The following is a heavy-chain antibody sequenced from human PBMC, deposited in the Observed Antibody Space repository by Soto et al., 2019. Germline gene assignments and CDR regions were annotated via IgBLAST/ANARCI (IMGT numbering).Heavy chain of an antibody. V-gene: IGHV4-31*03. CDR2: IYYSGRT. CDR3: VRGWAGNANLDS. J-gene: IGHJ4*02. D-gene: IGHD1-26*01. Sequence: QVQLQESNPGLVKPSQTLSLTCTVSGGSISSSGYYWSWVRQHPGKGLKWIGYIYYSGRTYYNSSLKSRLSISIDTSKNHFSMKLSSVTAADTAVYYCVRGWAGNANLDSWGQGTLVTVSS. CDR1: GGSISSSGYY.